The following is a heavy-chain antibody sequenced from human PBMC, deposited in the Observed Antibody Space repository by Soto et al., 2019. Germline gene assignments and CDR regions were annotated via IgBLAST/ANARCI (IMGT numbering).Heavy chain of an antibody. D-gene: IGHD2-2*02. CDR3: ARQAVVVPAAIRYYYYGMDV. CDR2: IDPSDSYT. CDR1: GYSFTSYW. V-gene: IGHV5-10-1*01. Sequence: GESLKISCKGSGYSFTSYWISWVRQMPGKGLEWMGGIDPSDSYTNYSPSFQGHVAISADKSISTAYLQWSSLKASDTAMYYCARQAVVVPAAIRYYYYGMDVWGQGTTVTVSS. J-gene: IGHJ6*02.